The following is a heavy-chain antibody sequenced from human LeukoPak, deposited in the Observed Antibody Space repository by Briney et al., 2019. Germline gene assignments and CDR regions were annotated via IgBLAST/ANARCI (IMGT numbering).Heavy chain of an antibody. J-gene: IGHJ4*02. Sequence: ASVKVSCKASGYIFSGYYMHWVRQAPGQGLEWMGLVNPSGGSTSYAQKFQGRVTMTRDTSTSTVYMELSSLTSDDTAVYYCARGRYRGENEYWGQGTLVTVSS. CDR1: GYIFSGYY. D-gene: IGHD3-10*01. CDR2: VNPSGGST. CDR3: ARGRYRGENEY. V-gene: IGHV1-46*01.